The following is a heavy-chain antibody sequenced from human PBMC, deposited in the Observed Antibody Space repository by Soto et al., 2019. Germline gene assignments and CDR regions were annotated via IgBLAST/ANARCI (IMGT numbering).Heavy chain of an antibody. CDR2: ISAYNGNT. CDR1: GYTFTSYG. V-gene: IGHV1-18*01. D-gene: IGHD2-15*01. CDR3: ARVPRRGIVVVAAGGESGCDP. Sequence: QVQLVQSGAEVKKPGASVKVSCKASGYTFTSYGISWVRQAPGQGLEWMGWISAYNGNTNYAQKLQGRDTMTTDTSTSTAYRELRSLRSDDTAVYYCARVPRRGIVVVAAGGESGCDPWGQGTLVTVSS. J-gene: IGHJ5*02.